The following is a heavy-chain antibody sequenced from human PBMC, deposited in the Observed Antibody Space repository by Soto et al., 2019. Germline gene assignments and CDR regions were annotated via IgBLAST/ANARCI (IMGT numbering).Heavy chain of an antibody. CDR3: ASSSGGGSYIPVHIYYYYGMDV. Sequence: SETLSLTCTVSGGSISSSSYYWGWIRQPPGKGLEWIGSIYYSGSTYYNPSLKSRVTISVDTSKNQFSLKLSSVTAADTAVYYCASSSGGGSYIPVHIYYYYGMDVWGQGTTVTVSS. CDR1: GGSISSSSYY. D-gene: IGHD1-26*01. J-gene: IGHJ6*02. CDR2: IYYSGST. V-gene: IGHV4-39*01.